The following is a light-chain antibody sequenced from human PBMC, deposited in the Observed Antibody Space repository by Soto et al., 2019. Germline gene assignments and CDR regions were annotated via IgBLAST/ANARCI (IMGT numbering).Light chain of an antibody. Sequence: QSALTQPPSASGSPGQSVTISCTGTSRDVGAHNYVSWYQHHPGKAPKLIIYEVNKRPSGVPDRFSGSKSGNTASLTVSGLQAEDESHFYCCTSLRGSKRLFGGGTKVTVL. V-gene: IGLV2-8*01. CDR1: SRDVGAHNY. J-gene: IGLJ2*01. CDR2: EVN. CDR3: CTSLRGSKRL.